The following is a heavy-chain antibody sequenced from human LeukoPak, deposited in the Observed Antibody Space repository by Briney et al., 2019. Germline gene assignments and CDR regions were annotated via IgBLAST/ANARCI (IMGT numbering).Heavy chain of an antibody. Sequence: PSETLSLTCTVSGGSIRSYYWNWLRQPPGKGLEWIGYIYSSGNSNYTPSLRSRVTMSVDTSKNQFSLKLSSVTAADTAVYYCARVYSSSSRYFDLWGRGTLVTVSS. CDR3: ARVYSSSSRYFDL. J-gene: IGHJ2*01. V-gene: IGHV4-4*09. CDR1: GGSIRSYY. D-gene: IGHD6-6*01. CDR2: IYSSGNS.